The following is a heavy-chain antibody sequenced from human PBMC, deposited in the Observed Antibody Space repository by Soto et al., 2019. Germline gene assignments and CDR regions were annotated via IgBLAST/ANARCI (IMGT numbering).Heavy chain of an antibody. CDR1: GFTVSSNY. V-gene: IGHV3-53*01. D-gene: IGHD1-26*01. CDR2: VKTGNST. J-gene: IGHJ4*02. CDR3: ARVVISGSYLDY. Sequence: PGGSLRLSCAASGFTVSSNYMGWVRQAPGKGLEWVSFVKTGNSTSYADSVKGRFTISRDNAKNSLYLQMNSLRAEDTAVYYCARVVISGSYLDYWGQGTLVTVSS.